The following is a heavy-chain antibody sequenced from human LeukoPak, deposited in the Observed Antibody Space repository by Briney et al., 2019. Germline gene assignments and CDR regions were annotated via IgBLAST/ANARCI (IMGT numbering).Heavy chain of an antibody. CDR1: GYPFSNSW. CDR3: ARIASFGDTHYFDY. V-gene: IGHV5-51*01. Sequence: GESLKISCMASGYPFSNSWIGWVRQMPGKRLECMGILYPRDSTPKYSPSFQGQVTISVDRSINTAYLQWSSLEASDTAVYYCARIASFGDTHYFDYWGQGTHVTVSS. D-gene: IGHD3-3*01. CDR2: LYPRDSTP. J-gene: IGHJ4*02.